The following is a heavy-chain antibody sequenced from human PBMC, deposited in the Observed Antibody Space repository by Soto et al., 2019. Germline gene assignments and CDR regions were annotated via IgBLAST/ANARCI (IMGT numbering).Heavy chain of an antibody. V-gene: IGHV1-69*05. J-gene: IGHJ4*02. Sequence: QVQLVQSGAEVKKPGSSVKVSCKASGGTFSSYAISWVRQAPGQGLEWMGGIVPIFGTANYAQKFQGRVPITPAESTTTAYMELHTLRSEATAVYYCARGYGGSGYIFYYWGQGTLVTVSS. CDR2: IVPIFGTA. CDR3: ARGYGGSGYIFYY. D-gene: IGHD3-22*01. CDR1: GGTFSSYA.